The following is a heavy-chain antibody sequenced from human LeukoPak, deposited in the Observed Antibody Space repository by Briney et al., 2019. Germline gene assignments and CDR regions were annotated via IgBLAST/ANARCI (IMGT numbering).Heavy chain of an antibody. CDR3: ARGRGYYGGKSMDV. D-gene: IGHD4-23*01. CDR1: GGTFSSYA. J-gene: IGHJ6*04. Sequence: GASVKVSCKASGGTFSSYAISWVRQAPGQGLEWMGGIIPTFGTANYAQKFQGRVTMTRNISISTAYMELSSLRSEDTAVYYCARGRGYYGGKSMDVWGKGTTVTISS. CDR2: IIPTFGTA. V-gene: IGHV1-69*05.